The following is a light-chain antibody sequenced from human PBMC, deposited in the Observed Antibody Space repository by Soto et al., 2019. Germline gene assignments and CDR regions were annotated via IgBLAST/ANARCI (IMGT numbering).Light chain of an antibody. CDR1: QSVSSSY. V-gene: IGKV3-20*01. J-gene: IGKJ5*01. CDR2: GAS. CDR3: QQYGSSRPIT. Sequence: EIVLTQSPGTLSLSPGESATLSCRASQSVSSSYLACYQQKPGQAPRLLIYGASSRATGIPDRFSGSGSGTDFALTISRLEPEDFAVYYCQQYGSSRPITFGQGTRLEIK.